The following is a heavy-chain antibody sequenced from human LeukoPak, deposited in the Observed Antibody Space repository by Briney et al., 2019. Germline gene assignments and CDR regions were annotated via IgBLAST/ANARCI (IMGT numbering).Heavy chain of an antibody. D-gene: IGHD3-3*01. V-gene: IGHV4-39*07. J-gene: IGHJ4*02. CDR3: ARFTPITIFGVAYFDY. CDR2: IYYSGST. CDR1: GGSISSSSYY. Sequence: PSETLSLTCTVSGGSISSSSYYWGWIRQPPGKGLEWIGSIYYSGSTYYNPSLKSRVTISVDTSKNQFSLKLSSVTAADTAVYYCARFTPITIFGVAYFDYWGQGTLVTVSS.